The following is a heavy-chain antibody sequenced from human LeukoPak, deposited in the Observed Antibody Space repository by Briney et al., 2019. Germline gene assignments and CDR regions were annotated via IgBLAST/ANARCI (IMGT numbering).Heavy chain of an antibody. V-gene: IGHV1-2*02. CDR1: GYTFTGYY. CDR2: INPNSGGT. CDR3: ARDRGSGWYLVFDY. D-gene: IGHD6-19*01. J-gene: IGHJ4*02. Sequence: GASVKVSCKTSGYTFTGYYMHWVRQAPGQGLEWMGWINPNSGGTNYAQKFQGRVTMTRDTSISTAYMELSRLRSDDTAVYYCARDRGSGWYLVFDYWGQGTLVTVSS.